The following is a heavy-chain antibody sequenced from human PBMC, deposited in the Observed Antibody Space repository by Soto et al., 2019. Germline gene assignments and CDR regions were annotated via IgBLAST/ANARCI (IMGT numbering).Heavy chain of an antibody. CDR3: TKEKSVMYSGYDAFDI. CDR1: GFTFCSYE. D-gene: IGHD5-12*01. J-gene: IGHJ3*02. V-gene: IGHV3-48*03. Sequence: GGSMRLSCAASGFTFCSYEMAWVRQAPGKGLEWVAYISSSGTILYGDSVKGRFTISRDNADNSLYLQMNSLTAEDTAVYYCTKEKSVMYSGYDAFDIWGRGTMVTVSS. CDR2: ISSSGTI.